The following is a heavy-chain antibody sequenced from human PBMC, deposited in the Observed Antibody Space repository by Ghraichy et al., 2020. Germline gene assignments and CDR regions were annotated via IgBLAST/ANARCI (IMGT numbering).Heavy chain of an antibody. Sequence: TLSLTCTVSGGSISSGGYYWSWIRQHPGKGLEWIGYIYYSGSTYYNPSLKSRVTISVDTSKNQFSLKLSSVTAADTAVYYCARVLESSGWYDDWFDPWGQGTLVTVSS. D-gene: IGHD6-19*01. J-gene: IGHJ5*02. CDR1: GGSISSGGYY. V-gene: IGHV4-31*03. CDR3: ARVLESSGWYDDWFDP. CDR2: IYYSGST.